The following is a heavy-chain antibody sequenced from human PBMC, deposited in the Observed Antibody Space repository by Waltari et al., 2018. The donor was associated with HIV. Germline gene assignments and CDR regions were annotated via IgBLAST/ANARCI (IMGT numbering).Heavy chain of an antibody. Sequence: QVHLVQSGAEVKKPGASVKVSCRASGYTFTSHDVFWVRQAIGQGLEWMGWMNRNTGDTSAARKLRGRVTMTRNTSTSTAYLEVRRLRSEDMAVYYGARGRNTQHDDDSDYYGDSQNGMDVWGQGTTVSVSS. CDR1: GYTFTSHD. CDR2: MNRNTGDT. J-gene: IGHJ6*02. V-gene: IGHV1-8*01. D-gene: IGHD3-22*01. CDR3: ARGRNTQHDDDSDYYGDSQNGMDV.